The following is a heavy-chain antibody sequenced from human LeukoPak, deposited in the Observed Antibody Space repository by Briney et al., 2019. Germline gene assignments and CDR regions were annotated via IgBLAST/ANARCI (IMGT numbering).Heavy chain of an antibody. V-gene: IGHV3-64D*09. CDR2: ISDSGGST. J-gene: IGHJ6*02. D-gene: IGHD2-15*01. Sequence: PGGSLRLSCSASGFPFSSYAMHWVRQAPGKGLEYVSAISDSGGSTYYAESVKGRFTISRDNSKNTLYLQMSSLRAEATAVYFCVRGYSFGPYGMDVWGQGTTVTVSS. CDR3: VRGYSFGPYGMDV. CDR1: GFPFSSYA.